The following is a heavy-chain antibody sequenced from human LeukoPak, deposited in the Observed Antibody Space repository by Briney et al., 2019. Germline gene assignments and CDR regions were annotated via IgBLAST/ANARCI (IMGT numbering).Heavy chain of an antibody. CDR1: AFTVTKKY. CDR2: IYSGGST. V-gene: IGHV3-53*04. CDR3: ASRITGTTSRDAFDI. Sequence: GGSLRLSCAASAFTVTKKYMIWVRQAPGKGLEWVSVIYSGGSTYYADSVKGRFTISRHNSKNTLYLQMNSLRAEDTAVYYCASRITGTTSRDAFDIWGRGTMVTVSS. D-gene: IGHD1-20*01. J-gene: IGHJ3*02.